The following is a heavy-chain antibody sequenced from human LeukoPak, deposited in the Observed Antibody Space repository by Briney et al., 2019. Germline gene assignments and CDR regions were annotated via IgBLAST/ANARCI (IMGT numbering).Heavy chain of an antibody. V-gene: IGHV3-23*01. D-gene: IGHD6-13*01. CDR2: ISGSGDST. CDR1: GFTFSSYG. Sequence: GGSLRLSCAASGFTFSSYGMSWVRQTPGKGLEWVSTISGSGDSTLYADSMKGRFTISRDNSRNTLYLQMNSLRVEDTAVYYCAKAQHISTWGYFDSWGQGILVTVSS. J-gene: IGHJ4*02. CDR3: AKAQHISTWGYFDS.